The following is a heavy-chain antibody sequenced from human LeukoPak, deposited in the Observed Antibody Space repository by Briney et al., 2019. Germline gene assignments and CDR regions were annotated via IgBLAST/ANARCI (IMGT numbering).Heavy chain of an antibody. CDR1: GGSFNNHF. J-gene: IGHJ4*02. D-gene: IGHD5-24*01. CDR3: ASADGYKIDY. CDR2: INDSGIT. Sequence: SETLSLTCAVYGGSFNNHFWSWIRQPPGKGLEWIGEINDSGITNYNPSLKSRVSISVDTSNNQFSPKVSSVTAADTAVYYCASADGYKIDYWGQGTLVTVSS. V-gene: IGHV4-34*01.